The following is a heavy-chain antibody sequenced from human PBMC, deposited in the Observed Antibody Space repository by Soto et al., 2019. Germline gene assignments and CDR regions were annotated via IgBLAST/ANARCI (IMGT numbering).Heavy chain of an antibody. V-gene: IGHV3-49*05. J-gene: IGHJ3*02. Sequence: EVQLVESGGGLEKPGRSLTLSCAASGFICGDYAMSWLRQAPGKGLEWVSFIRSKPYGGTTEYAASVRGRFTISRDDSKNIAYLQMYSLKTEDTAVYYCARSSSVDSLAFDIWGQGTLVTVSS. CDR3: ARSSSVDSLAFDI. CDR2: IRSKPYGGTT. CDR1: GFICGDYA. D-gene: IGHD5-12*01.